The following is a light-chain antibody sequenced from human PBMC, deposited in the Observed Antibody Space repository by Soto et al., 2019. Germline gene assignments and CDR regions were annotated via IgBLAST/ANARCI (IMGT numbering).Light chain of an antibody. CDR3: QQYNNFLSS. CDR2: KAS. V-gene: IGKV1-5*03. CDR1: QSISSW. Sequence: DIQMTQSPSTLSASVGDRVTITCRASQSISSWLAWYQQKPGKAPKLLIYKASNLQSGVPSRFSGSGSGTEFTLTISSPQPDDFATYYCQQYNNFLSSFGQGTKLEIK. J-gene: IGKJ2*03.